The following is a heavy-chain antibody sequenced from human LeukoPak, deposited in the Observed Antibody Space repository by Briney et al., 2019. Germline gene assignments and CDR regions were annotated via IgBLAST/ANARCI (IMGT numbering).Heavy chain of an antibody. CDR1: GYTFTRYY. CDR3: ARPADYSNFLPDY. D-gene: IGHD4-11*01. V-gene: IGHV1-46*03. J-gene: IGHJ4*02. CDR2: INPSGGST. Sequence: ASVKVSCKASGYTFTRYYMHSVRHAPGQGLEWMGVINPSGGSTNYAQKFQGRVSMTRDTSATTVYMELSSLRSEDTAVYYCARPADYSNFLPDYWGQGTLVTVSS.